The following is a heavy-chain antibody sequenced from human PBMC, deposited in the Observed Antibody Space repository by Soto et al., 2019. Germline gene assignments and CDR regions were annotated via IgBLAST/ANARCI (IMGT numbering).Heavy chain of an antibody. V-gene: IGHV3-33*01. Sequence: GGSLRLSCAASGFTFGTYAMHWVRQAPGKGLEWVAVIYYDGSNRYYGDAVKGRFTISRDYSKSTLYLQMSSLRAEDTAVYYCARAFCTNGVCYYFFDYWGHGTLVTV. J-gene: IGHJ4*01. CDR3: ARAFCTNGVCYYFFDY. D-gene: IGHD2-8*01. CDR2: IYYDGSNR. CDR1: GFTFGTYA.